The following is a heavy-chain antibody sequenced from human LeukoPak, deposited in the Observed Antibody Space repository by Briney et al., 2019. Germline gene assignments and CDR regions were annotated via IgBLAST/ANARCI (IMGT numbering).Heavy chain of an antibody. CDR2: IYHSGST. V-gene: IGHV4-34*01. J-gene: IGHJ2*01. D-gene: IGHD4-17*01. CDR1: GGSFSAYY. CDR3: ARAPQSDYGTHWYFDL. Sequence: SETLSLTCAVYGGSFSAYYWSWIRQPPGRGLEWIGEIYHSGSTNYNPSLKSRVTISVDTSKNQFSLKLSSVTAADTAVYYCARAPQSDYGTHWYFDLWGRGILVTVSS.